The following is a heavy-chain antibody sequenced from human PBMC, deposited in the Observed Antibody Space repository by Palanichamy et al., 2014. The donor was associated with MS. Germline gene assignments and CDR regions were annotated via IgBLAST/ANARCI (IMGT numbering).Heavy chain of an antibody. CDR1: GFTFSSYW. V-gene: IGHV3-7*01. Sequence: EVQLVESGGGLVQPGGSLRLSCEASGFTFSSYWTSWVRQAPGKGLEWVANIKHDGSEKHYVDSMKGRFTISRDNAKNSLYLQLNSLRAEDTAVYYCARDEGHLSAFDIWGQGTMVTVSS. J-gene: IGHJ3*02. CDR3: ARDEGHLSAFDI. CDR2: IKHDGSEK.